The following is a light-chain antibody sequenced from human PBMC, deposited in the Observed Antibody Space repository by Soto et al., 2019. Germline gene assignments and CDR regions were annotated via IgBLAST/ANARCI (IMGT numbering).Light chain of an antibody. Sequence: EVVLTQSPGTLSLSPGERATLSCRASQSVSSNYVAWYQQIPGQTPRLLIYGASSRATGIPDRFSGSGSGTEFTLTISSLQSEDFAEYHCQQYNNWPQTFGQGTKVDIK. J-gene: IGKJ1*01. V-gene: IGKV3-20*01. CDR2: GAS. CDR1: QSVSSNY. CDR3: QQYNNWPQT.